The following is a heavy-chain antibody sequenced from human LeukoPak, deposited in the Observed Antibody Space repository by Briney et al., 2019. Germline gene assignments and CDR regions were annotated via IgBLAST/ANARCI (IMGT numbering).Heavy chain of an antibody. J-gene: IGHJ4*02. V-gene: IGHV3-23*01. Sequence: GGSLRLSCVASGFTFRNYVMSWVRQAPGKGLEWVSLISGSGDNTYYADSVKGRFTISRDNSKNTLHLHVDSLRAEDTAVYYCAKDGRGPVVRLVTDFDYWGQGTLVTVSS. CDR2: ISGSGDNT. CDR3: AKDGRGPVVRLVTDFDY. CDR1: GFTFRNYV. D-gene: IGHD3-10*01.